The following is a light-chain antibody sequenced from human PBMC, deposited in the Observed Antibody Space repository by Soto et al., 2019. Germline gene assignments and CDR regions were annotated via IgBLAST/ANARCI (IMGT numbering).Light chain of an antibody. V-gene: IGKV1-39*01. CDR1: QSISSY. J-gene: IGKJ1*01. CDR2: AAS. CDR3: QHSYSTPWT. Sequence: DIQMTQSPSSLSASVGDRVTITCRASQSISSYLNWYQQKPGKAPKLLIYAASSLQSGVPSRFSGSGSGTDFTLTISSLQPEDFATYYCQHSYSTPWTFCQGTKVEIK.